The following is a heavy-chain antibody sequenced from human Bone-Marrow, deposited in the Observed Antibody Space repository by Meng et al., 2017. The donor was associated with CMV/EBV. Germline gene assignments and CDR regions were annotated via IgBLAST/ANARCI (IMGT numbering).Heavy chain of an antibody. Sequence: QGPLVQSGAEVKKPGASVKVSCQVSGYTLTELSMHWVRQAPGKGLEWMGGFDTEDGETIYAQKFQGRVTMTEDTSTDTAYMELSSLRSEDTAVYYCATSYDILTGYPEYFQHWGQGTLVTVSS. CDR1: GYTLTELS. CDR3: ATSYDILTGYPEYFQH. J-gene: IGHJ1*01. CDR2: FDTEDGET. D-gene: IGHD3-9*01. V-gene: IGHV1-24*01.